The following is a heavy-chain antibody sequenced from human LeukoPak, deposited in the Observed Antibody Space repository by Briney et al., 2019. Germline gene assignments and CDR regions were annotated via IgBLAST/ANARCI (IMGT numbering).Heavy chain of an antibody. V-gene: IGHV3-11*01. Sequence: GGSLRLSCAASGFTFSDSYMSWIRQAPGKGLEYISYISSSGSTIYYAGSVKGRFTLSRDNAKNSLSLEMNSLRAEDTAVYYCARGKYSFDYWGQGTLVTVSS. CDR3: ARGKYSFDY. J-gene: IGHJ4*02. CDR1: GFTFSDSY. CDR2: ISSSGSTI.